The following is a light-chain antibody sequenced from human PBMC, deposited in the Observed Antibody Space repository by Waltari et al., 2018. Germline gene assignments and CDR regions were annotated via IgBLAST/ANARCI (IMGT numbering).Light chain of an antibody. J-gene: IGKJ4*01. CDR1: QSVSSY. CDR2: DAS. CDR3: QQRSNWPPALT. V-gene: IGKV3-11*01. Sequence: IVLTQSPATLSLSPGARATPSCRASQSVSSYLAWYQQKPGQAPRLLIYDASNRATGIPARFSGSGSGTDFTLTISSLEPEDFAVYYCQQRSNWPPALTFGGGTKVEIK.